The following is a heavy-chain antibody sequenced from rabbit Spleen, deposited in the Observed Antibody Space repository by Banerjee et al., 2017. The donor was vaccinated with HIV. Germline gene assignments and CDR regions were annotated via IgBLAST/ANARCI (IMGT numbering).Heavy chain of an antibody. V-gene: IGHV1S40*01. D-gene: IGHD2-1*01. CDR3: ATYVDYDGDFNL. CDR2: IDTGFGGTT. J-gene: IGHJ4*01. Sequence: QSLEESGGGLVQPGGSLKLSCKASGFSFSSRYYMCWVRQAPGKGLEWIACIDTGFGGTTYYASWAKGRFTISKTSSTTVTLQMTSLTAADTATYFCATYVDYDGDFNLWGQGTLVTVS. CDR1: GFSFSSRYY.